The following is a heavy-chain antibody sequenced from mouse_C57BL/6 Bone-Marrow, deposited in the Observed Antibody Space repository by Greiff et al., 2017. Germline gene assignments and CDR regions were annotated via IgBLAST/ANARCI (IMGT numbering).Heavy chain of an antibody. CDR2: ISSGSSTI. CDR1: GFTFSDSG. CDR3: AKISFPDYCGSSYSDS. J-gene: IGHJ2*01. D-gene: IGHD1-1*01. V-gene: IGHV5-17*01. Sequence: EVNLVESGGCLVKPRGSLQLSCAPSGFTFSDSGMHWVRQAPEKGLEWVAYISSGSSTIYYADTVKGRFTISRDNAKNTLFLQMTSLRSEDTAMYYCAKISFPDYCGSSYSDSWGQGATLPVSS.